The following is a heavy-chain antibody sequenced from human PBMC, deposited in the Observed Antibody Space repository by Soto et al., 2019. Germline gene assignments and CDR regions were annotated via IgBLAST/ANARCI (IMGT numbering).Heavy chain of an antibody. CDR3: ASKLGPYYYGLDV. CDR2: IYHTGHA. CDR1: GDSITNNDW. D-gene: IGHD3-16*01. V-gene: IGHV4-4*02. J-gene: IGHJ6*02. Sequence: SETLSLPCPVYGDSITNNDWWTWVRQSPGKGPEMIGEIYHTGHANYNPSLNSRVAISVDKSKNQFSLTLNSVTAADTAVYYCASKLGPYYYGLDVWGQGTTVTVSS.